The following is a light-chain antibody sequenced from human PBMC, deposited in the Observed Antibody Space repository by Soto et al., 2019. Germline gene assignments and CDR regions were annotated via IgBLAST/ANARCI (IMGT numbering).Light chain of an antibody. CDR2: HNN. CDR3: QSRDSSLSSSWV. J-gene: IGLJ3*02. CDR1: SSNIGADFD. Sequence: QSVLTQPPSVSGAPGQRVTISCTGNSSNIGADFDVHWYQHLPGTAPKLLISHNNNRPSGVPDRFSGSKSGTSASLAITGLQADDEAVYYCQSRDSSLSSSWVFGGGTKLTVL. V-gene: IGLV1-40*01.